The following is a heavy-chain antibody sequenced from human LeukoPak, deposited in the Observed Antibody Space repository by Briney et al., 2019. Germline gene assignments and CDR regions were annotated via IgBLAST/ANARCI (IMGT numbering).Heavy chain of an antibody. CDR2: TSYDGSGK. CDR1: GFTFSNYG. Sequence: GRSLGLSCVVSGFTFSNYGMHWVRQAPGKGLEWVAVTSYDGSGKYYADSLKGRFTISRDNSKNTLYLQINSLRVEDTAVYYCAKGYGDYGWYFDLWGRGSLVTVFS. V-gene: IGHV3-30*18. J-gene: IGHJ2*01. CDR3: AKGYGDYGWYFDL. D-gene: IGHD4-17*01.